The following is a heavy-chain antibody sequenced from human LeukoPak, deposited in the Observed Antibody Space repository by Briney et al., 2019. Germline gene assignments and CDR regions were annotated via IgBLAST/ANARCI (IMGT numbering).Heavy chain of an antibody. CDR1: GGSISSGSYY. J-gene: IGHJ4*02. CDR2: IYTSVST. CDR3: AREGVGGRIAAAHPYYFDY. Sequence: SETLSLSSTVSGGSISSGSYYWSWVRQPAGKGLEWIGRIYTSVSTNYNPSLKSRVTIAVDTSKNQFSLKLSSVTAADTAVYYCAREGVGGRIAAAHPYYFDYWGQGTLVTVSS. V-gene: IGHV4-61*02. D-gene: IGHD6-13*01.